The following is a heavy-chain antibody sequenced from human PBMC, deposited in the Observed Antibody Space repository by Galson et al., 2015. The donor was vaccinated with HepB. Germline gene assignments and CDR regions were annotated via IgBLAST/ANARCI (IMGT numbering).Heavy chain of an antibody. D-gene: IGHD1-26*01. J-gene: IGHJ5*02. Sequence: SLRLSCAASGFTVSSNYMSWVRQAPGKGLEWVSVIYSGGSTYYADSVKGRFTISRDNSKNTLYLQMNSLRAEDTAVYYCARVTWGNWFDPWGQGTLVTVSS. CDR2: IYSGGST. V-gene: IGHV3-53*01. CDR1: GFTVSSNY. CDR3: ARVTWGNWFDP.